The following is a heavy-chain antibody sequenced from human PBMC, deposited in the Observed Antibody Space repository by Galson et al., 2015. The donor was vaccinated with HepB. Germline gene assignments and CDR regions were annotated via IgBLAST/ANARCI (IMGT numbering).Heavy chain of an antibody. D-gene: IGHD3-3*01. CDR1: GGSISTGNYY. CDR3: ARNFWSRYYFDY. CDR2: FYPNGIT. V-gene: IGHV4-61*02. Sequence: TLSLTCAVSGGSISTGNYYWSWIRQPAGKGLEWIGRFYPNGITKYNSSLKSRVTMSVDTSKNQFSLRLSSVTAADTAVYYCARNFWSRYYFDYWGQGTLVTVSS. J-gene: IGHJ4*02.